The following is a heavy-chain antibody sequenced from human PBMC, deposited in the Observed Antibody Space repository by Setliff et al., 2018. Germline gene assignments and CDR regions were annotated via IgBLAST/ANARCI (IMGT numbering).Heavy chain of an antibody. Sequence: SETLSLTCTVSGDSISSRTYYWSWIRQPAGKGLEWIGHIYTSWSTIYNPSLKSRLTISLDTSKNQFSLNLSSVTAADTAVYYCARGRNVAARLFDSWGQGTLVTVS. D-gene: IGHD6-6*01. CDR3: ARGRNVAARLFDS. CDR2: IYTSWST. CDR1: GDSISSRTYY. V-gene: IGHV4-61*09. J-gene: IGHJ4*02.